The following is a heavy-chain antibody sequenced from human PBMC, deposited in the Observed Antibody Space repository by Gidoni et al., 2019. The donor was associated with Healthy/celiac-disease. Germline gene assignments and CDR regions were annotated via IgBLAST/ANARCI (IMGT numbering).Heavy chain of an antibody. V-gene: IGHV3-15*01. CDR3: TTVKWLRFVGPDY. CDR1: GFTFRNAW. Sequence: EVQLVESGGGLVKPGGSLRLSCAASGFTFRNAWMSWVRQAPGKGLEWVGRIKSKTDGGTTDYAAPVKGRFTISRDDSKNTLYLQMNSLKTEDTAVYYCTTVKWLRFVGPDYWGQGTLVTVSS. J-gene: IGHJ4*02. CDR2: IKSKTDGGTT. D-gene: IGHD5-12*01.